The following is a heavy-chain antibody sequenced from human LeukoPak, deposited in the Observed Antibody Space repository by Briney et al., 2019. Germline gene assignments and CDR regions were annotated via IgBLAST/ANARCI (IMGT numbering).Heavy chain of an antibody. Sequence: GGSLRLSCAASGFTFSSYAMHWVRQAPGKGLEWVAVISYDGSNKYYAESVEGRFIISRDNSKTMVYLQVNSLRVEDTAVYFCAAGVRDWYPYIDYWGQGTLVTVSS. CDR1: GFTFSSYA. CDR3: AAGVRDWYPYIDY. J-gene: IGHJ4*02. D-gene: IGHD6-19*01. V-gene: IGHV3-30*04. CDR2: ISYDGSNK.